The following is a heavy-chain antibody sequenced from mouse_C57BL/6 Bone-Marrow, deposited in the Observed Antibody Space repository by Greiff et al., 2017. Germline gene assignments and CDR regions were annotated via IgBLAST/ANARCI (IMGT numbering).Heavy chain of an antibody. J-gene: IGHJ2*01. V-gene: IGHV1-64*01. CDR3: ARERNYWYFDY. CDR1: GYTFTSYW. D-gene: IGHD1-1*02. CDR2: IHPNSGST. Sequence: VQLQQPGAELVKPGASVKLSCKASGYTFTSYWMHWVKQRPGQGLEWIGMIHPNSGSTNYNEKFKSKATLTVDKSSSTAYMQLGSLTSEDSAVYYCARERNYWYFDYWGQGTTLTVSS.